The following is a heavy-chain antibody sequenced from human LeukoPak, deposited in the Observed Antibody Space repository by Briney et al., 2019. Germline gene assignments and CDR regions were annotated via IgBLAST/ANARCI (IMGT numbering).Heavy chain of an antibody. CDR1: GYTFTSYG. V-gene: IGHV1-18*01. CDR2: ISAYNGST. Sequence: ASVKVSCKASGYTFTSYGISWVRQAPGQGLEWMGWISAYNGSTNYAQKLQGRVTMTTDTSTSTAYMELRSLRSDDTAVYYCARVAVVTAILNWFDPWGQGTLVTVSS. CDR3: ARVAVVTAILNWFDP. D-gene: IGHD2-21*02. J-gene: IGHJ5*02.